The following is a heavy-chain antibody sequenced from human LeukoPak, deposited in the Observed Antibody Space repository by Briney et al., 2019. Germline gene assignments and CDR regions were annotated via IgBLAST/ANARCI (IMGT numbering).Heavy chain of an antibody. D-gene: IGHD3-22*01. CDR2: INPNSGGT. CDR3: ARARYYYDSSGYDY. Sequence: ASVKVSCKASGYTFTGYYMHWVRQAPGQGLEWMGWINPNSGGTDYAQKFQGWVTMTRDTSISTAYMELSRLRSDDTAVYYCARARYYYDSSGYDYWAREPWSPSPQ. V-gene: IGHV1-2*04. J-gene: IGHJ4*02. CDR1: GYTFTGYY.